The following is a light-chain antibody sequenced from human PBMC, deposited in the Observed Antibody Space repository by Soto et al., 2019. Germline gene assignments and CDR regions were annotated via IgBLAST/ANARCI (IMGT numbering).Light chain of an antibody. CDR1: QSVSIP. J-gene: IGKJ5*01. CDR3: QQYSNWPPIT. CDR2: DTS. V-gene: IGKV3-15*01. Sequence: ETVMTQSPGTLSVSLGERATLSCRASQSVSIPLAWYQQKPGQAPRLLIYDTSTRATGIPARFSGSGSGTEFTLTISSLQSEDFAVYYCQQYSNWPPITFGQGTRLEIK.